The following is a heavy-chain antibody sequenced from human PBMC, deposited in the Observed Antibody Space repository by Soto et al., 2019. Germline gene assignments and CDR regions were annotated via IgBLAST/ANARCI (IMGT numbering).Heavy chain of an antibody. D-gene: IGHD2-15*01. V-gene: IGHV3-66*01. CDR3: ARDPGPPGWLAFDI. J-gene: IGHJ3*02. CDR1: GFTVSSNY. Sequence: GGSLRLSCAASGFTVSSNYMSWVRQAPGKGLEWVSVIYSGGSTYYADSVKGRFTISRDNSKNTLYLQMNSLRAEDTAVYYCARDPGPPGWLAFDIWGQGTMVTVSS. CDR2: IYSGGST.